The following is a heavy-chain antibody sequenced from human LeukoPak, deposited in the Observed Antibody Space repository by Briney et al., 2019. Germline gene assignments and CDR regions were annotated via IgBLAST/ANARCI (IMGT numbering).Heavy chain of an antibody. V-gene: IGHV4-39*01. CDR1: GGSISSSDYY. CDR2: IYYSGST. Sequence: PSETLSLTCTVSGGSISSSDYYWGWIRQPPGKGLEWIGSIYYSGSTYYNPSLKSRVTISVDTSKNQFSLKLSSVTAADTAVYYCARRLAAAHFDYWGQGTLVTVSS. D-gene: IGHD6-13*01. CDR3: ARRLAAAHFDY. J-gene: IGHJ4*02.